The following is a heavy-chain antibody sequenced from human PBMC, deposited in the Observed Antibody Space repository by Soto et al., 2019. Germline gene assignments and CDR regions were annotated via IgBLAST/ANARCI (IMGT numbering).Heavy chain of an antibody. CDR3: AKVGYCSGGSCYLSYYCYGMDV. CDR2: ISGSGGST. J-gene: IGHJ6*02. D-gene: IGHD2-15*01. CDR1: GFTFSSYA. V-gene: IGHV3-23*01. Sequence: GGSLRLSCAASGFTFSSYAMSWVRQAPGKGLEWVSAISGSGGSTYYADSVKGRFTISRDNSKNTLYLQMNSLRAEDTAVYYCAKVGYCSGGSCYLSYYCYGMDVWGQGTTVTVSS.